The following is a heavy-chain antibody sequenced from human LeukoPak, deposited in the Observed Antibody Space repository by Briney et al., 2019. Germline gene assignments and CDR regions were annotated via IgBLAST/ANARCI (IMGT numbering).Heavy chain of an antibody. CDR1: GYSFTSYW. J-gene: IGHJ4*02. CDR3: ARHRWLYGSGSYYHGPFDY. Sequence: GESLKISCKGSGYSFTSYWIGWVRQMPGKGLEXXXXXXXXDSDTRYSPSFQGQVTISADKSISTAYLQWSSLKASDTAMYYCARHRWLYGSGSYYHGPFDYWGQGTLVTVSS. V-gene: IGHV5-51*01. CDR2: XXXXDSDT. D-gene: IGHD3-10*01.